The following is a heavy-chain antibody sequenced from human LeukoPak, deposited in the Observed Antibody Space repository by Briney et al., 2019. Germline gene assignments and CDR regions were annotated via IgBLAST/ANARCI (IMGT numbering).Heavy chain of an antibody. D-gene: IGHD2-15*01. CDR2: INPNSGGT. CDR1: GYTFTGYY. CDR3: ARVRGGYCSGGSCYETDY. J-gene: IGHJ4*02. Sequence: ASVKVSCKASGYTFTGYYMHWVRQAPGQGLEWMGWINPNSGGTNYAQKLQGRVTMTTDTSTSTAYMELRSLRSDDTAVYYCARVRGGYCSGGSCYETDYWGQGTLVTVSS. V-gene: IGHV1-2*02.